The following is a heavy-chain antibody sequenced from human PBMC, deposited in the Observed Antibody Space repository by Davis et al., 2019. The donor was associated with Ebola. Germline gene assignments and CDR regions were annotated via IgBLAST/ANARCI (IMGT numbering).Heavy chain of an antibody. CDR1: GFTFSSYG. D-gene: IGHD3-16*01. V-gene: IGHV3-23*01. CDR2: IDDDGEDT. Sequence: GGSLRLSCAASGFTFSSYGMHWVRQAPGKGLEWVSGIDDDGEDTNYADSVRGRFTISRDNSKNTLYLQMNSLRAEDTAVYYCAKEFWGWYFQHWGQGTLVTVSS. J-gene: IGHJ1*01. CDR3: AKEFWGWYFQH.